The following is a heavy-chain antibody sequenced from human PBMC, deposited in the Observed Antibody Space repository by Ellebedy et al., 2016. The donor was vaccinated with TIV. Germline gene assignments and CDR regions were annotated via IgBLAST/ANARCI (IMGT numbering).Heavy chain of an antibody. Sequence: MPSETLSLTCTVSGGSISTYYWGWIRQPPGKGLEWIGYIYYSGSTKYNPSLKSRVTMSVDTSKKQFSLNLSSVTAADTAVYYCATSYDSSGYYDDDAFDIWGQGTMVTVSS. CDR1: GGSISTYY. CDR2: IYYSGST. CDR3: ATSYDSSGYYDDDAFDI. D-gene: IGHD3-22*01. V-gene: IGHV4-59*01. J-gene: IGHJ3*02.